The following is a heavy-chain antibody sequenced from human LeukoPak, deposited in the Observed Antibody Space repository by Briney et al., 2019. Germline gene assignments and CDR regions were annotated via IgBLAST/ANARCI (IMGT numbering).Heavy chain of an antibody. Sequence: EASVKVSCKASGYTFTGYYMHWVRQAPGQGLEWMGWISAYNGNTNYAQKLQGRVTMTTDTSTSTAYMELRSLRSDDTAVYYCARDQTSSGWKGSFDYWGQGTLVTVSS. V-gene: IGHV1-18*04. D-gene: IGHD6-19*01. J-gene: IGHJ4*02. CDR1: GYTFTGYY. CDR3: ARDQTSSGWKGSFDY. CDR2: ISAYNGNT.